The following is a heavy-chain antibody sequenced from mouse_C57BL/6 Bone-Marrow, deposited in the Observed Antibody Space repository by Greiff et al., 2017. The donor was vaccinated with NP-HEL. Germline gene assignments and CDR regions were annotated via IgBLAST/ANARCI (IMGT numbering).Heavy chain of an antibody. Sequence: VHLQQSGPELVKPGASVKIPCKASGYTFTDYNMDWVKQSHGKSLEWIGDINPNNGGTIYNQKFKGKATLTVDKSSSTAYMELRSLTSEDTAVYYCARSVDYGSAAWFAYWGQGTLVTVSA. CDR1: GYTFTDYN. V-gene: IGHV1-18*01. J-gene: IGHJ3*01. CDR3: ARSVDYGSAAWFAY. CDR2: INPNNGGT. D-gene: IGHD1-1*01.